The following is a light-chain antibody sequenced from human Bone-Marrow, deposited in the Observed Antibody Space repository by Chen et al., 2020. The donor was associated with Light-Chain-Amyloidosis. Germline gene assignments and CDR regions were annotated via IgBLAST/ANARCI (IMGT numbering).Light chain of an antibody. CDR3: QSADSSGTYEVI. CDR2: RDT. Sequence: SYELTQPPSVSVSPGQTARITCSGDDLPTKYAYWYQQKPGQAPVLVIHRDTERPSGISERFSGSSPGTTARLTISGVQAEDEADDHCQSADSSGTYEVIFGGGTKLTVL. J-gene: IGLJ2*01. V-gene: IGLV3-25*03. CDR1: DLPTKY.